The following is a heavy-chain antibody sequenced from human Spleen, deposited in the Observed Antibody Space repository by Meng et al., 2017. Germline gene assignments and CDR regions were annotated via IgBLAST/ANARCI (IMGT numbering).Heavy chain of an antibody. V-gene: IGHV3-33*01. CDR2: LWYGGNKK. CDR3: ARDLRFFDWSYYFDY. Sequence: GESLKISCAASGFTFSSYGMHWVRRAPGKGLEWVAVLWYGGNKKYYADSVKGRFTISRDNPKNTLYLEMNSLRPEDTAVYYCARDLRFFDWSYYFDYWGQGTLVTVSS. D-gene: IGHD3-9*01. J-gene: IGHJ4*02. CDR1: GFTFSSYG.